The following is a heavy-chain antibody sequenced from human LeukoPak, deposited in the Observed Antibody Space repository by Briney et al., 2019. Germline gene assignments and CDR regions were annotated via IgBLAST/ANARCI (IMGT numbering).Heavy chain of an antibody. CDR2: FYPGDSDT. CDR3: ARGDYCSSTSCYGYFDY. V-gene: IGHV5-51*01. CDR1: GFSFTSFS. Sequence: GESLKSSCKGSGFSFTSFSIGWSGQMPGKGVGWMGIFYPGDSDTRYSPSVQGQVTISADKSISTAYLQWSSLKASDTAMYYCARGDYCSSTSCYGYFDYWGQGTLVTVSS. J-gene: IGHJ4*02. D-gene: IGHD2-2*01.